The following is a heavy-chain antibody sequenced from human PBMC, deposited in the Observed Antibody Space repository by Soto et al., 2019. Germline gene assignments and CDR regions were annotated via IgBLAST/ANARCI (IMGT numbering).Heavy chain of an antibody. D-gene: IGHD1-1*01. CDR3: AAGGTRWLHSPFDY. J-gene: IGHJ4*02. CDR2: FDPEDGET. Sequence: QVQLVQSGAEVKKPGASVKVSCKVSGHTLTELSMHRVRLAPGKGLEWMGGFDPEDGETISAQKFQGRVTMTEDTSTDSTYLELSSLRSEDTAVYYCAAGGTRWLHSPFDYWGQGTLVTISS. V-gene: IGHV1-24*01. CDR1: GHTLTELS.